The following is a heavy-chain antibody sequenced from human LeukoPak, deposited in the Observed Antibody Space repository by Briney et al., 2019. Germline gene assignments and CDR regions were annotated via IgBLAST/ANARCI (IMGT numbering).Heavy chain of an antibody. CDR2: IYTSGST. J-gene: IGHJ4*02. CDR3: ARERGRGLWFGELLSDFDY. Sequence: PSETLSLTCTVSGGSISSYYWSWIRQPAGKGLEWIGRIYTSGSTNYNPSLKSRVTMSVDTSKNQFSLKLSSVTAADTAVYYCARERGRGLWFGELLSDFDYWGQGTLVTVSS. V-gene: IGHV4-4*07. CDR1: GGSISSYY. D-gene: IGHD3-10*01.